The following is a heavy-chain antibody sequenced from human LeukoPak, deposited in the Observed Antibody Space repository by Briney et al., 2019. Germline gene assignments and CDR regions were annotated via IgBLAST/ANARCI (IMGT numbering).Heavy chain of an antibody. Sequence: SVKVSCKASGGTFSSYAISWVRQAPGQGLEWMGGIIPIFGTANYAQKFQGRVTITADESTGTAYMELSSLRSEDTAVYYCARHPADLTGPRGPFDYWGQGTLVTVSS. CDR1: GGTFSSYA. J-gene: IGHJ4*02. V-gene: IGHV1-69*01. D-gene: IGHD3-9*01. CDR2: IIPIFGTA. CDR3: ARHPADLTGPRGPFDY.